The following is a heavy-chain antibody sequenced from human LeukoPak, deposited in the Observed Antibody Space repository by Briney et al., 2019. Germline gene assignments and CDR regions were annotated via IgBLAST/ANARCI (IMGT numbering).Heavy chain of an antibody. CDR1: GSKFDDYG. CDR3: ARVFGYYDYVWGTYRRPLNYYYYMDV. V-gene: IGHV3-20*04. CDR2: ISWNGDRT. J-gene: IGHJ6*03. D-gene: IGHD3-16*02. Sequence: GGSLRLSCAASGSKFDDYGISWVRQAPGKGLEWVSGISWNGDRTGYADSVKGRFTISRDNAKNSLSLQMNSLRAEDTAFYYCARVFGYYDYVWGTYRRPLNYYYYMDVWGRGTTVTVSS.